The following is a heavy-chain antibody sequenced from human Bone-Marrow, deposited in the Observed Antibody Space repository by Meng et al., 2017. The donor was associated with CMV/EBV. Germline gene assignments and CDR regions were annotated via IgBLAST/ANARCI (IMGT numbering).Heavy chain of an antibody. J-gene: IGHJ6*02. CDR1: GYTFTSYG. D-gene: IGHD6-6*01. Sequence: ASVKVSCKTSGYTFTSYGIIWVRQAPGQGLEWMGWINPNSGGTNYAQKFQGRVTMTRDTSISTAYMELSRLRSDDTAVYYCARDHRKQLPGDDYYYYGMDVWGQGTTVTASS. V-gene: IGHV1-2*02. CDR3: ARDHRKQLPGDDYYYYGMDV. CDR2: INPNSGGT.